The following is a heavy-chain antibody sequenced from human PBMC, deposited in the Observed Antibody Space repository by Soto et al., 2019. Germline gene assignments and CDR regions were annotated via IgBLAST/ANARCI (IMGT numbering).Heavy chain of an antibody. CDR1: GGTFSSYA. D-gene: IGHD3-9*01. CDR2: IIPIFGTA. V-gene: IGHV1-69*06. J-gene: IGHJ6*02. CDR3: ASSILLRDFDWLRYYGMDV. Sequence: SVKVSCKASGGTFSSYAISWVRQAPGQGLEWMGGIIPIFGTANYAQKFQGRVTITADKSTSTAYMELSSLRSEDTAVYYCASSILLRDFDWLRYYGMDVWGQGTTVTVSS.